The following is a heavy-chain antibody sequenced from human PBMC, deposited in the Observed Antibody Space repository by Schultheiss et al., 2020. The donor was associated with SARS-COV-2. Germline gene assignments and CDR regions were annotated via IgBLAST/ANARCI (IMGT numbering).Heavy chain of an antibody. CDR1: GFTFSTFA. CDR3: AKERTATTGWYFDL. J-gene: IGHJ2*01. Sequence: GESLKISCAASGFTFSTFAMSWVRQAPGKGLEWVSAISAGGGATDYADSVKGRFAISRDNSKNTLYLQMDSLRAEDTAIYYCAKERTATTGWYFDLWGRGTLVTVSS. CDR2: ISAGGGAT. V-gene: IGHV3-23*01. D-gene: IGHD1-1*01.